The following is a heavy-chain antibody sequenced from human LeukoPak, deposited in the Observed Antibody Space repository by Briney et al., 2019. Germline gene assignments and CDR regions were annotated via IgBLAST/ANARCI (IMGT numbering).Heavy chain of an antibody. D-gene: IGHD1-26*01. CDR3: ARDSRTVASGARDY. Sequence: PGGSLRLSCAASGFTFSSYSMNWVRQAPGKGLEWVSSISSSSSYIYYADSVKGRFTISRDNAKNSLYLQMNSLRAEDTAVYYCARDSRTVASGARDYWGQGTLVTVSS. J-gene: IGHJ4*02. CDR1: GFTFSSYS. V-gene: IGHV3-21*01. CDR2: ISSSSSYI.